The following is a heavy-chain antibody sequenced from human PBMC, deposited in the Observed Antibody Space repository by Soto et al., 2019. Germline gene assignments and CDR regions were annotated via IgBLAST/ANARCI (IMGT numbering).Heavy chain of an antibody. D-gene: IGHD6-6*01. CDR3: ARGVGSSWFDP. CDR1: GFSFSSYN. Sequence: LRLSCTASGFSFSSYNINWVRQAPGKGLEWVSSISSSSTYIYYAASVKGRFTISRDNAKNSLYLQMNSLRAEDTALYYCARGVGSSWFDPWGQGTLVTVSS. V-gene: IGHV3-21*01. J-gene: IGHJ5*02. CDR2: ISSSSTYI.